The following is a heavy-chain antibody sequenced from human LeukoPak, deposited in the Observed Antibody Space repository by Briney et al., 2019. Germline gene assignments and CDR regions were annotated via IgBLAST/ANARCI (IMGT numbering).Heavy chain of an antibody. J-gene: IGHJ4*02. V-gene: IGHV1-3*03. D-gene: IGHD1-14*01. CDR3: ARDRFGNLDD. CDR1: RYTLTIDT. Sequence: ASLKDSSEASRYTLTIDTLHTVRATPGPRVEWMGWINTGNGNTKYSQEFQGRVTITRDTSATTAYMEVSSLRSEDMAVYYCARDRFGNLDDWGQGTLVTVSS. CDR2: INTGNGNT.